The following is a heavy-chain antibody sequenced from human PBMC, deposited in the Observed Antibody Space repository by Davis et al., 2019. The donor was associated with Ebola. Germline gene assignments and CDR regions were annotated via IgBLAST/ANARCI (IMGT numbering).Heavy chain of an antibody. CDR2: ISYDGSNK. D-gene: IGHD3-10*01. CDR3: ARDRGHYMDV. J-gene: IGHJ6*03. V-gene: IGHV3-30*03. Sequence: GESLKISCAASGFTFSSYGMHWVRQAPGKGLEWVAVISYDGSNKYYADSVKGRFTISRDNSKNTLYLQMNSLRAEDTAVYYCARDRGHYMDVWGKGTTVTVSS. CDR1: GFTFSSYG.